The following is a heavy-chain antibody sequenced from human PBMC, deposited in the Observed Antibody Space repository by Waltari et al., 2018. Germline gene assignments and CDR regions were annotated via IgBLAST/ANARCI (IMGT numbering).Heavy chain of an antibody. J-gene: IGHJ4*02. V-gene: IGHV3-30-3*01. CDR2: ISYDGSNK. CDR1: GFTFSSYA. CDR3: ASGSFDY. Sequence: QVQLVESGGGVVQPGRSLRLSCAASGFTFSSYAMHWVRQAPGKGLGWVAVISYDGSNKYYADSGKGRFTISRDNSKNTLYLQMNSLRAEDTAVYYCASGSFDYWGQGTLVTVSS.